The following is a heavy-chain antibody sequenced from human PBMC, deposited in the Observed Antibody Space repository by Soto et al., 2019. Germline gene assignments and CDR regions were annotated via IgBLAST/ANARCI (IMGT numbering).Heavy chain of an antibody. J-gene: IGHJ6*02. CDR1: GYSFTSYW. V-gene: IGHV5-51*01. CDR3: ARQGSYYDFWSGYYRGSWGMDV. CDR2: IYPGDSDT. Sequence: GESLKISCKGSGYSFTSYWIGWVRQMPGKGLEWMGIIYPGDSDTRYSPSFQGQVTISADKSISTAYLQWSSLKASDTAMYYCARQGSYYDFWSGYYRGSWGMDVWGQGTTVTVSS. D-gene: IGHD3-3*01.